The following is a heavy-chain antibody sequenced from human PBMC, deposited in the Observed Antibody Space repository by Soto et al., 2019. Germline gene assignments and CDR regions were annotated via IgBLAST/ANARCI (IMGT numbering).Heavy chain of an antibody. D-gene: IGHD1-26*01. CDR3: ARHRVVGATTHWYFDL. Sequence: ASVRVSCKASGYTFTSYAMHWVRQAPGQRLEWMGWINAGNANTKYSQKFQGRVTITRDTSASTAYMELSSLRSEDTAVYYCARHRVVGATTHWYFDLWGRGTLVTVSS. J-gene: IGHJ2*01. CDR2: INAGNANT. V-gene: IGHV1-3*01. CDR1: GYTFTSYA.